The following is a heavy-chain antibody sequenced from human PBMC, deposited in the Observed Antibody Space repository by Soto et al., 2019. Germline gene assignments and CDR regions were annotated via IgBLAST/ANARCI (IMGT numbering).Heavy chain of an antibody. D-gene: IGHD4-17*01. CDR3: AKERGDYLSRYYYGMDV. CDR1: GLTFCSYG. J-gene: IGHJ6*02. V-gene: IGHV3-30*18. CDR2: ISYDGSNK. Sequence: GGSLRLSCAASGLTFCSYGMHWVRQAPGKGLEWVAVISYDGSNKYYADSVKGRFTISRDNSKNTLYLQMNSLRAEDTAVYYCAKERGDYLSRYYYGMDVWGQGTTVTVSS.